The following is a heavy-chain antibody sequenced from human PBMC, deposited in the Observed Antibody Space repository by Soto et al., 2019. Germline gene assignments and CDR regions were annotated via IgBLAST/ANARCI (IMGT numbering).Heavy chain of an antibody. CDR1: GYNFTQYR. Sequence: QVQLVQSGADVKKPGASVKISCKASGYNFTQYRIHWVRQAPGQRLEWMGWITAGDANTEYSQKFQGRVTISRDISATTVYLDLDSLRSEDTAVYYCARDLYSSSWFWFDPWGRGTQVIVSS. CDR2: ITAGDANT. V-gene: IGHV1-3*01. CDR3: ARDLYSSSWFWFDP. J-gene: IGHJ5*02. D-gene: IGHD2-2*01.